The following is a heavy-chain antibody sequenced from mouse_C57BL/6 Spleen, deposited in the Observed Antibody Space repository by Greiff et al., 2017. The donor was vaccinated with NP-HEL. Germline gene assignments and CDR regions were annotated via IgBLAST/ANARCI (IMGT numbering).Heavy chain of an antibody. CDR1: GFTFSSYG. CDR2: ISSGGSYT. CDR3: ARHKGTTVVATDYAMDY. D-gene: IGHD1-1*01. V-gene: IGHV5-6*01. Sequence: EVHLVESGGDLVKPGGSLKLSCAASGFTFSSYGMSWVRQTPDKSLEWVATISSGGSYTSYPDSVKGRFTFSRDNAKNTLYLQMSSLKSEDTAMYYCARHKGTTVVATDYAMDYWGQGTSVTVSS. J-gene: IGHJ4*01.